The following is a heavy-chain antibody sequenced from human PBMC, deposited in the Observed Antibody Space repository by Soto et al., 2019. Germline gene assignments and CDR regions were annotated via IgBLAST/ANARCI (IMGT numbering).Heavy chain of an antibody. V-gene: IGHV1-58*01. Sequence: SVKVSCKASGFTFTSSAVQWVRQARGQRLESIGWIVIGSGNTNYPQKFQERVTITRDMSTSTAYMELSSLRSEDTAVYYCAADRGGATGFDYWGQGTLVTVSS. CDR3: AADRGGATGFDY. CDR2: IVIGSGNT. J-gene: IGHJ4*02. CDR1: GFTFTSSA. D-gene: IGHD1-26*01.